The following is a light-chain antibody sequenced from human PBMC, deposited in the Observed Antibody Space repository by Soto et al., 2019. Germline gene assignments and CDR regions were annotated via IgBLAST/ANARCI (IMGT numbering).Light chain of an antibody. CDR3: QQYGSSPKLT. Sequence: EIVLTQSPGTLSLSPGERATLSCRASQSVSSTYLAWYQQKPGQAPRLLIYGASSRATGIPDRFSGSGSGTDFTLTISRLEPEDFAVYYCQQYGSSPKLTFGGVTKVDI. CDR2: GAS. CDR1: QSVSSTY. V-gene: IGKV3-20*01. J-gene: IGKJ4*01.